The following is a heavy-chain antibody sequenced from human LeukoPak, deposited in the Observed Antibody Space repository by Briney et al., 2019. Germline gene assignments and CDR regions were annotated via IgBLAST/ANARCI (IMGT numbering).Heavy chain of an antibody. CDR2: ISSSGSTI. J-gene: IGHJ4*02. D-gene: IGHD4-17*01. Sequence: GGSLRLSCAASGFTFSSHWMSWVRQAPGKGLEWVSYISSSGSTIYYADSVKGRFTISGDNAKNSLYLQMNSLRAEDTAVYYCAREGDYVYYFDYWGQGTLVTVSS. V-gene: IGHV3-48*04. CDR1: GFTFSSHW. CDR3: AREGDYVYYFDY.